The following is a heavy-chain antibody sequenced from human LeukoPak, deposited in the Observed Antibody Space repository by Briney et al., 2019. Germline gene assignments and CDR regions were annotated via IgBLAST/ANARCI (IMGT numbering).Heavy chain of an antibody. CDR1: GYSISSGYY. D-gene: IGHD3-16*02. CDR3: AKGNYDYVWGSYRPYNWFDP. J-gene: IGHJ5*02. Sequence: SETLSLTCTVSGYSISSGYYWGWIRPPPGKGLEWIGSIYHSGSTYYNPSLKSRVTISVDTSKNQFSLKLSSVTAADAAVYYCAKGNYDYVWGSYRPYNWFDPWGQGTLVTVSS. CDR2: IYHSGST. V-gene: IGHV4-38-2*02.